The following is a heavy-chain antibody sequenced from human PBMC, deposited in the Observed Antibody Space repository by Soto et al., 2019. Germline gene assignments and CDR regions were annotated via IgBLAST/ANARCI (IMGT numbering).Heavy chain of an antibody. J-gene: IGHJ6*02. V-gene: IGHV3-30*18. Sequence: GGSLRLSCEASGFTFSSYGMHWVRQAPGKGLEWVAVISYGGSNKYYADSVKGRFTISRDNSKNTLYLQMNSLRAEDTAVYYCAKDWLWLTWDYYGMDVWGQGTTVAVSS. D-gene: IGHD5-18*01. CDR2: ISYGGSNK. CDR3: AKDWLWLTWDYYGMDV. CDR1: GFTFSSYG.